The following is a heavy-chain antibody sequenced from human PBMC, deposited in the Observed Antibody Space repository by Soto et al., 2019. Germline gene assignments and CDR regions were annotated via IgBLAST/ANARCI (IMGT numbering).Heavy chain of an antibody. D-gene: IGHD3-3*01. J-gene: IGHJ5*02. Sequence: ASVKVSCKASGYTFTSYGISWVRQAPGQGREWMGWISAYNGNTNYAQKLQGRVTMATDTSTSTAYMELRSLRPDDTAVYYCARDGSVTIFGVVIRTNWFDPWGQGTLVTVSS. V-gene: IGHV1-18*01. CDR1: GYTFTSYG. CDR3: ARDGSVTIFGVVIRTNWFDP. CDR2: ISAYNGNT.